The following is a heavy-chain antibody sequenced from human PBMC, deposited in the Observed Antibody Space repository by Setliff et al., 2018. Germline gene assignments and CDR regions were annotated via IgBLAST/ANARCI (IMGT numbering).Heavy chain of an antibody. CDR3: ARASARDYYYYYGIDV. CDR2: IYYSGST. Sequence: PSETLSLTCTVSGGSISSYYWSWIRQPPGKGLEWIGSIYYSGSTNYNPSLKSRVTTSVDTSKNQFSMKLSSVTAADTAVYYCARASARDYYYYYGIDVWGQGTTVTVSS. D-gene: IGHD2-21*02. J-gene: IGHJ6*02. CDR1: GGSISSYY. V-gene: IGHV4-59*01.